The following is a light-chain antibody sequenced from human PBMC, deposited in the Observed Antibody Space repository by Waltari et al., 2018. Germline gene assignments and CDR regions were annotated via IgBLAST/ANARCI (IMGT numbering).Light chain of an antibody. V-gene: IGKV3-20*01. CDR1: QSVGGT. J-gene: IGKJ1*01. CDR2: GAS. CDR3: QHYVRLPVT. Sequence: SPGTLSLSPGERATLSCWASQSVGGTLAWYQQKPGQAPRLLIYGASSRATGIPDRFSGSGSGTVFSLSISRLEPEDFAVYYCQHYVRLPVTFGQGTKVEIK.